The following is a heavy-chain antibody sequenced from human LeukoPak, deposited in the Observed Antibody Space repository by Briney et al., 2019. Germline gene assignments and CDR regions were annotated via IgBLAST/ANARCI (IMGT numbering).Heavy chain of an antibody. J-gene: IGHJ6*02. D-gene: IGHD6-19*01. CDR2: ISYDGSNK. V-gene: IGHV3-30*18. Sequence: GGSLRLSCAASGFTFSSYGMHWVRQAPGKGLEWVAVISYDGSNKYYADSVKGRFTISRDNSKNTLYLQMNSLRAEDTAVYYCAKDLRRRIAVAGNYYYYGMDVWGQGTTVTVSS. CDR3: AKDLRRRIAVAGNYYYYGMDV. CDR1: GFTFSSYG.